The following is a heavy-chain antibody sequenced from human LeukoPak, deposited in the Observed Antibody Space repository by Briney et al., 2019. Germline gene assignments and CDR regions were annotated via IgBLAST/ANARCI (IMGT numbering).Heavy chain of an antibody. CDR3: ARGPYGDYEPFGFDY. J-gene: IGHJ4*02. V-gene: IGHV1-69*13. D-gene: IGHD4-17*01. CDR1: GGTFSSYA. CDR2: IIPIFGTA. Sequence: SEKVSCKASGGTFSSYAISWVRQAPGQGLEWMGRIIPIFGTANYAQKFQGRVTITADESTSTAYMELSSLRSEDTAVYYCARGPYGDYEPFGFDYWGQGTLVTVSS.